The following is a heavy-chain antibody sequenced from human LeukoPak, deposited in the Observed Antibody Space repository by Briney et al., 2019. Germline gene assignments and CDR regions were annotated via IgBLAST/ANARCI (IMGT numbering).Heavy chain of an antibody. V-gene: IGHV3-30*02. CDR2: IRYDGRNQ. Sequence: GGSLRLSCAASGFIFSHYGMHWVREAPGKGLEWVAFIRYDGRNQYYAESVKGRFTISRDNSKNTLFLQLNSLRAEDTAIYYFAKGDIPSWNYMSWGQGTLVTVYS. CDR3: AKGDIPSWNYMS. J-gene: IGHJ5*02. CDR1: GFIFSHYG. D-gene: IGHD2-2*01.